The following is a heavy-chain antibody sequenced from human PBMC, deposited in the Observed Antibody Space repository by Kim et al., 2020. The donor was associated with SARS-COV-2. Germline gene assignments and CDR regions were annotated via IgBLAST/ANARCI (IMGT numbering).Heavy chain of an antibody. CDR2: IGTAGDT. V-gene: IGHV3-13*01. D-gene: IGHD3-22*01. CDR1: GFTFSSYD. CDR3: ARVGYYYDSSGYIYPHFDY. Sequence: GGSLRLSCAASGFTFSSYDMHWVRQATGKGLEWVSAIGTAGDTYYPGSVKGRFTISRENAKNSLYLQMNSLRAGDTAVYYCARVGYYYDSSGYIYPHFDYWGQGTLVTVSS. J-gene: IGHJ4*02.